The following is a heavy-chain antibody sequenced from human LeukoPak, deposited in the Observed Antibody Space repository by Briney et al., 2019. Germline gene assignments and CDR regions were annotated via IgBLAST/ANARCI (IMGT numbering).Heavy chain of an antibody. D-gene: IGHD1-1*01. J-gene: IGHJ5*02. CDR1: GGSISSYY. CDR3: ARPVPSRLGWFDP. CDR2: IYYSGST. Sequence: PSETLSLTCTVSGGSISSYYWSWLRQPPGKGLEWIGYIYYSGSTNYNPSLKSRVTISVDTSKNQFSLKLSSVTAADTAVYYCARPVPSRLGWFDPWGQGTLVTVSS. V-gene: IGHV4-59*08.